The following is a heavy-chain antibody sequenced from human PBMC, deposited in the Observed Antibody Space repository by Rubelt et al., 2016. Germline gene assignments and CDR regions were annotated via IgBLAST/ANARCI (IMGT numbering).Heavy chain of an antibody. CDR1: GGSFSDYY. V-gene: IGHV4-34*01. Sequence: QVQLHQWGAGLLKPSETLSLICAVYGGSFSDYYWSWIRQPPGKGLEWIGEINHSGNTNYNPSLKTRVTISVDPSKSQASLKLSSLTAADTAIYYCARRVTTYYYFDHWGRGTLVTVSS. CDR2: INHSGNT. CDR3: ARRVTTYYYFDH. J-gene: IGHJ4*02. D-gene: IGHD2/OR15-2a*01.